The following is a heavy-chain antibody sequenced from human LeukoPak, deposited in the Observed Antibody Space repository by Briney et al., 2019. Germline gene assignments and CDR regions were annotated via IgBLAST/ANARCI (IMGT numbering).Heavy chain of an antibody. CDR1: GSTFSSYE. V-gene: IGHV3-48*03. J-gene: IGHJ4*02. CDR2: ISSSGSTI. Sequence: PGGSLRLSCAASGSTFSSYEMNWVRQAPGKGLEWVSYISSSGSTIYYADSVKGRFTISRDNAKNSLYLQMNSLRAEDTAVYYCASHSAWYLRSLDYWGQGTLVTVSS. CDR3: ASHSAWYLRSLDY. D-gene: IGHD6-19*01.